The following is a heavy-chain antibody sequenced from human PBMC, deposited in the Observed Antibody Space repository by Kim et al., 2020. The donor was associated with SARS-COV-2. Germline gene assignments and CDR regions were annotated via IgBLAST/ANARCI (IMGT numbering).Heavy chain of an antibody. V-gene: IGHV3-23*01. D-gene: IGHD3-9*01. J-gene: IGHJ3*02. CDR1: GFTFSSYA. CDR2: ISGSGGST. CDR3: AKGGSYYDILTGYYGHDAFDI. Sequence: GGSLRLSCAASGFTFSSYAMSWVRQAPGKGLEWVSAISGSGGSTYYADSVKGRFTISRDNSKNTLYLQMNSLRAEDTAVYYCAKGGSYYDILTGYYGHDAFDIWGQGTMVTVSS.